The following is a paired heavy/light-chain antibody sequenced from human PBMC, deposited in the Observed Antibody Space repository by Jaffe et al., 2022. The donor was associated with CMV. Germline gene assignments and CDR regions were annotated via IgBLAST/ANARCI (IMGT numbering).Heavy chain of an antibody. Sequence: QVQLQQWGAGLLKPSETLSLTCAVYGGSFSGYYWSWIRQPPGKGLEWIGEINHSGSTNYNPSLKSRVTISVDTSKNQFSLKLSSVTAADTAVYYCARVRNYVWGSYRPPHGSQPFDYWGQGTLVTVSS. CDR3: ARVRNYVWGSYRPPHGSQPFDY. J-gene: IGHJ4*02. CDR2: INHSGST. CDR1: GGSFSGYY. V-gene: IGHV4-34*01. D-gene: IGHD3-16*02.
Light chain of an antibody. J-gene: IGLJ3*02. V-gene: IGLV1-40*01. CDR3: QSYDSSLSGLGV. Sequence: QSVLTQPPSVSGAPGQRVTISCTGSSSNIGAGYDVHWYQQLPGTAPKLLIYGNSNRPSGVPDRFSGSKSGTSASLAITGLQAEDEADYYCQSYDSSLSGLGVFGGGTKLTVL. CDR1: SSNIGAGYD. CDR2: GNS.